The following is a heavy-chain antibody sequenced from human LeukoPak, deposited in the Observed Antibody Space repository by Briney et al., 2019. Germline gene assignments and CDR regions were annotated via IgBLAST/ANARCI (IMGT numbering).Heavy chain of an antibody. Sequence: SGTLSLTCTVSGGSISSYYWSWIRQPPGKGLEWIGSIYHSGSTYYNPSLKSRVTISVDTSKNQFSLKLSSVTAADTAVYYCARPVVRGVMNAFDIWGQGTMVTVSS. V-gene: IGHV4-59*08. D-gene: IGHD3-10*01. CDR2: IYHSGST. J-gene: IGHJ3*02. CDR1: GGSISSYY. CDR3: ARPVVRGVMNAFDI.